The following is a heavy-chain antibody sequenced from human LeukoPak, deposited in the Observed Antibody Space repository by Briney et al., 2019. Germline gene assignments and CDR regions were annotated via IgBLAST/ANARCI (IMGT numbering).Heavy chain of an antibody. Sequence: SVKVSCKVSGGTFSSYAISWVRQAPGQGLEWMGGIIPIFGTANYAQKFQGRVTITADESTSTAYMELSSLRSEDAAVYYCARDFGVGLPSAFDIWGQGTMVTVSS. CDR3: ARDFGVGLPSAFDI. CDR2: IIPIFGTA. CDR1: GGTFSSYA. V-gene: IGHV1-69*01. D-gene: IGHD2-21*02. J-gene: IGHJ3*02.